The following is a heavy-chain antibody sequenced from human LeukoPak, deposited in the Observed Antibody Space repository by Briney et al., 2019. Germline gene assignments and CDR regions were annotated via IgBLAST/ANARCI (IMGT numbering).Heavy chain of an antibody. CDR3: ARADPVEMAPRMDV. CDR1: GGTFSSYA. Sequence: GASVKVSCKASGGTFSSYAISWVRQAPGQGLEWMGRIIPILGIANYAQKFQGRVTITADKSTSTAYMELSGLRSEDTAVYYCARADPVEMAPRMDVWGQGTTVTVSS. D-gene: IGHD5-24*01. CDR2: IIPILGIA. V-gene: IGHV1-69*04. J-gene: IGHJ6*02.